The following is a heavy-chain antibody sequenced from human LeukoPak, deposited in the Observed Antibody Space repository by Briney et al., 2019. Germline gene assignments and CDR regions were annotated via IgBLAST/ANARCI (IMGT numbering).Heavy chain of an antibody. CDR1: GFTFSSYA. CDR2: ISGSGGST. J-gene: IGHJ6*02. CDR3: ASGYYDSSGYYYDYYYYGMDV. D-gene: IGHD3-22*01. Sequence: GGSLRLSCAASGFTFSSYAMSWVRQAPGKGLEWVSAISGSGGSTYYADSVKGRFTISRDNSKNTLYLQMNSLRAEDTAVYYCASGYYDSSGYYYDYYYYGMDVWGQGTTVTVSS. V-gene: IGHV3-23*01.